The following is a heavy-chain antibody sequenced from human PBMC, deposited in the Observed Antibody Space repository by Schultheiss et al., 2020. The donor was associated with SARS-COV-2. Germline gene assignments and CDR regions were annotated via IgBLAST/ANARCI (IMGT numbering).Heavy chain of an antibody. CDR1: GFTFSSYG. CDR3: ARVTVYGHPYGMDV. D-gene: IGHD3-9*01. J-gene: IGHJ6*02. Sequence: GGSLRLSCAASGFTFSSYGMHWVRQAPGKGLEWVAVISYDGSNKYYADSVKGRFTISRDNSKNTLYLQMNSLRAEDTAVYYCARVTVYGHPYGMDVWGQGTTVTVSS. CDR2: ISYDGSNK. V-gene: IGHV3-30*03.